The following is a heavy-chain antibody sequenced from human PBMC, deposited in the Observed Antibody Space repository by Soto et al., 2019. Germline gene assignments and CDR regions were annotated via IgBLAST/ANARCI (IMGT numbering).Heavy chain of an antibody. CDR2: ISYDGSLQ. Sequence: QAQLVESGGGEVQPGRALRLSCAASGFAFSSYGMHWVRQAPGTGLEWVAVISYDGSLQHYADSVKGRFTISRDNSKNMVLPQISSLRAEDTAVYYCVSDRGYGHASVPYSWGQGTLVSVSS. V-gene: IGHV3-30*03. CDR3: VSDRGYGHASVPYS. D-gene: IGHD5-18*01. CDR1: GFAFSSYG. J-gene: IGHJ4*02.